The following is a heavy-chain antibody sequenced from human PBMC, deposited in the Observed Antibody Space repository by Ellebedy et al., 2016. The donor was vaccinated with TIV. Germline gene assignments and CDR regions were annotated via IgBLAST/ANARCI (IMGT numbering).Heavy chain of an antibody. D-gene: IGHD2-2*01. CDR2: IYYSGST. Sequence: MPSETLSLTCTVSGGSIGSYYWSWIRQPPGKGLEWIGYIYYSGSTNYNPSLKSRVTISVDTSKNQFSLKLSSVTAADTAVYYCARAYCSSTSCYLGYYYYGMDVWGQGTTVTVSS. V-gene: IGHV4-59*01. CDR1: GGSIGSYY. J-gene: IGHJ6*02. CDR3: ARAYCSSTSCYLGYYYYGMDV.